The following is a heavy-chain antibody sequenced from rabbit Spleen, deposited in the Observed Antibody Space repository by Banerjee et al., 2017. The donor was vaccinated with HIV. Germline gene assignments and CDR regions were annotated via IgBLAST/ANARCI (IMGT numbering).Heavy chain of an antibody. D-gene: IGHD8-1*01. Sequence: QEQLVESGGGLVKPGTSLTLTCTASGFSFSRGYYMCWVRQAPGKGLEWIGCIATGSGSTYYANWAKGRFTISKTSSTTVTLQMTSLTAADTATYFCARDTASSFSSYGMDLWGQGTLVTVS. CDR1: GFSFSRGYY. CDR2: IATGSGST. J-gene: IGHJ6*01. CDR3: ARDTASSFSSYGMDL. V-gene: IGHV1S45*01.